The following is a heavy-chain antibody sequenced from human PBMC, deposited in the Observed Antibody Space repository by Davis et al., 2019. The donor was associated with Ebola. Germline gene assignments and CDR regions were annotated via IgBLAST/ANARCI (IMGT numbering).Heavy chain of an antibody. CDR2: ISTYNGNT. J-gene: IGHJ3*02. CDR1: GYTFTSYG. Sequence: ASVKVSCKASGYTFTSYGISWVRQAPGQGLEWMGWISTYNGNTNYAQKFQGRVTMTTDTSTSTASMELRSLRSDDTAVYYCATGYSYGTDAFDIWGQGTMVTVSS. D-gene: IGHD5-18*01. CDR3: ATGYSYGTDAFDI. V-gene: IGHV1-18*01.